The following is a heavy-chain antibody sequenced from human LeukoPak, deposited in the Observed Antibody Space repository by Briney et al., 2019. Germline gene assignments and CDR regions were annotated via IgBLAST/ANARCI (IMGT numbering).Heavy chain of an antibody. D-gene: IGHD1-1*01. CDR1: GGSISSNNW. J-gene: IGHJ4*02. V-gene: IGHV4-4*02. Sequence: SETLSLTCAVSGGSISSNNWWGWVRQPPGKGLEWIGEIYHSGSPNYNPSLKSRVTISVDKSRNHFSLNLSSVTAADSAVYYCARVNINNWHSCDYWGQGTLVTVSS. CDR2: IYHSGSP. CDR3: ARVNINNWHSCDY.